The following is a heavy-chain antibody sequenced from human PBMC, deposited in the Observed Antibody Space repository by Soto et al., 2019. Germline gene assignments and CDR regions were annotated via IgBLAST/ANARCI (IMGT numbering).Heavy chain of an antibody. V-gene: IGHV3-33*01. CDR3: ARDKTPGIAAAGLDY. Sequence: LGLSCAASGFTFSSYGMHWVRQAPGKGLEWVAVIWYDGSNKYYADSVKGRFTISRDNSKNTLYLQMNSLRAEDTAVYYCARDKTPGIAAAGLDYWGQGTLVTVSS. CDR2: IWYDGSNK. D-gene: IGHD6-13*01. CDR1: GFTFSSYG. J-gene: IGHJ4*02.